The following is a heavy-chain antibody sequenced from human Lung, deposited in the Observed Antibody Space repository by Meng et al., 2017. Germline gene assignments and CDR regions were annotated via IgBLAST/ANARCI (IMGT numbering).Heavy chain of an antibody. J-gene: IGHJ4*02. CDR2: INPDNDNT. D-gene: IGHD3-10*01. V-gene: IGHV1-3*01. Sequence: QVQLVQSGAEVKKPGASVKGSCKDSGYSFATYPIHWVRQAPGQGLEWMGWINPDNDNTRYSQRFQGRLTISRDTSASTAYMELNTLTSEDTAVYYCARYGSGSYLDWGQGALVTVSS. CDR3: ARYGSGSYLD. CDR1: GYSFATYP.